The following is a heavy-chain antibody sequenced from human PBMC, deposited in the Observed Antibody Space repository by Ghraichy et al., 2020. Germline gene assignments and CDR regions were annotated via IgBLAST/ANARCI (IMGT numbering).Heavy chain of an antibody. CDR1: GFTFSSYW. CDR2: IKQDGSEK. V-gene: IGHV3-7*03. Sequence: GGSLRLSCAASGFTFSSYWMSWVRQAPGKGLEWVANIKQDGSEKYYVDSVKGRFTISRDNAKNSLYLQMNSLRAEDTAVYYCARDDIPRIAVAGLNFDYWGQGTLVTVSS. D-gene: IGHD6-19*01. CDR3: ARDDIPRIAVAGLNFDY. J-gene: IGHJ4*02.